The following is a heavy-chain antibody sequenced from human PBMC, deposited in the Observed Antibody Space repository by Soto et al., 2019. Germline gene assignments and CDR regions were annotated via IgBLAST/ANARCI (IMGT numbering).Heavy chain of an antibody. Sequence: GASVKVSCKPSGHTFSAYYIHWVRQAPGQGLEWMGIINPSGGSTSYAQKFQGRVTMTADTSTSTAYMELSSLRSEDTAVYYCARVEYYDFWSGVYYYYGMDVWGQGTTVTVS. CDR1: GHTFSAYY. V-gene: IGHV1-46*01. CDR2: INPSGGST. D-gene: IGHD3-3*01. CDR3: ARVEYYDFWSGVYYYYGMDV. J-gene: IGHJ6*02.